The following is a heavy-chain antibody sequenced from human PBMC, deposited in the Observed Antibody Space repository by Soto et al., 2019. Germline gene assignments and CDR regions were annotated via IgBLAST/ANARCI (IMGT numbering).Heavy chain of an antibody. J-gene: IGHJ6*02. CDR2: INAGNGNT. D-gene: IGHD1-20*01. V-gene: IGHV1-3*01. CDR3: ARARYNWNDVDYGMDV. CDR1: GYTFTSYA. Sequence: GASVKVCCTASGYTFTSYAMHWVRQAPGQRLEWMGWINAGNGNTKYSQKLQGRVTITRDTSASPAYMELSSLRSEDTAVYYCARARYNWNDVDYGMDVWGQGTTVTVSS.